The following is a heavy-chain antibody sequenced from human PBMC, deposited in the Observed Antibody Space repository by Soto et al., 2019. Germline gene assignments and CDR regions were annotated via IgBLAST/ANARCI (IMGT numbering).Heavy chain of an antibody. CDR1: GFTFSSYW. D-gene: IGHD3-3*01. CDR3: ARETYDFWSGSLVYGMDV. V-gene: IGHV3-7*01. J-gene: IGHJ6*02. CDR2: IKQDGSEK. Sequence: GSLRLSCAASGFTFSSYWMSWVRQAPGKGLEWVANIKQDGSEKYYVDSVKGRFTISRDNAKNSLYLQMNSLRAEDTAVYYCARETYDFWSGSLVYGMDVWGQGTTVTVSS.